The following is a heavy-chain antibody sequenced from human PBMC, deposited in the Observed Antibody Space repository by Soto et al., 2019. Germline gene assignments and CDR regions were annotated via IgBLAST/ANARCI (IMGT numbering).Heavy chain of an antibody. V-gene: IGHV1-2*04. CDR1: GYTFTGYY. CDR2: INPNSGGT. J-gene: IGHJ3*02. CDR3: ARDRGRHYYDAPWDAFEI. D-gene: IGHD3-22*01. Sequence: ASVKVSCKASGYTFTGYYMHWVRQAPGQGLEWMGWINPNSGGTNYAQKFQGWVTMTRDTSISTAYMELSRLRSDDTAVYYCARDRGRHYYDAPWDAFEIWGQGIMVTVSS.